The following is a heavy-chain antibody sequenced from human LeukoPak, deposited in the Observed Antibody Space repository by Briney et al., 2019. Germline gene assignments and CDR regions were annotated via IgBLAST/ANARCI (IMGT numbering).Heavy chain of an antibody. CDR2: VYDSGAA. Sequence: PSETLSLTCAVSGVSISSSNWWCWFLQSPAKDLLGFGEVYDSGAANYHPSLRSRVTISVDKAKNQLSLSLRSVTAADTAVYYCARSRGWLQSHPLGYWGQGTLVAVSS. CDR1: GVSISSSNW. CDR3: ARSRGWLQSHPLGY. V-gene: IGHV4-4*02. D-gene: IGHD5-24*01. J-gene: IGHJ4*02.